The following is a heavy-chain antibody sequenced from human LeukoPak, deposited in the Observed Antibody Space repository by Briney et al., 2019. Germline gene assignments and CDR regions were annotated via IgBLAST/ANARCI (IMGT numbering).Heavy chain of an antibody. V-gene: IGHV4-4*07. Sequence: PSETLSLTCTVSGGSISSYYWSWIRQPAGKGLEWIGRIYTSGSTNYNPSLKSRVTMSVDTSKNQFSLKLSSVTAADTAVYYCARESPVYGITTRYNWFDPWAREPWSPSPQ. D-gene: IGHD4-17*01. CDR3: ARESPVYGITTRYNWFDP. CDR1: GGSISSYY. J-gene: IGHJ5*02. CDR2: IYTSGST.